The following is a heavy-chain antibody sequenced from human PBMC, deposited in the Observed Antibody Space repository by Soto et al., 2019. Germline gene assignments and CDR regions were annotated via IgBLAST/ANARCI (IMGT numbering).Heavy chain of an antibody. CDR3: ARLDIAADGGFDY. D-gene: IGHD6-13*01. CDR2: IYHSGST. J-gene: IGHJ4*02. Sequence: QVQLQESGPGLVKPSGTLSLTCAVSGGSISSSNWWSWVRQPPGKGLEWIGEIYHSGSTNYNPSLKSRATISVDKSKNQSSLKLSSVTAADTAVYYCARLDIAADGGFDYWGQGTLVTVSS. V-gene: IGHV4-4*02. CDR1: GGSISSSNW.